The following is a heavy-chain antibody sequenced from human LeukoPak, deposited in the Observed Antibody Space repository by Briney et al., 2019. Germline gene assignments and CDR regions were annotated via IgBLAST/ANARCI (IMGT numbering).Heavy chain of an antibody. J-gene: IGHJ5*02. CDR1: GGTFTSYA. D-gene: IGHD2-2*01. V-gene: IGHV1-69*13. CDR2: IIPIFGTA. Sequence: GASVKVSCKTSGGTFTSYAISWVRQAPGQGLEWMERIIPIFGTANYAQKFQGRVTITADESTSTAYMELSSLRSEDTAVYYCARSGYCGSTSCYPKNWFDPWGQGTLVTVSS. CDR3: ARSGYCGSTSCYPKNWFDP.